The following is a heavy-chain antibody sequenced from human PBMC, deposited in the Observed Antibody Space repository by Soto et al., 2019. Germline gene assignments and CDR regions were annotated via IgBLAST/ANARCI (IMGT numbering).Heavy chain of an antibody. CDR3: AKDLIDYSNSYFDY. D-gene: IGHD4-4*01. CDR2: ISSSGYT. Sequence: PVGSLRLSCATSGFSFSNYAMSWVRQAPGRGLEWVAGISSSGYTYYVDSLKGRFTISRDNSKNSLYLQMNSLRAEDTAVYYCAKDLIDYSNSYFDYWGQGTLVTVSS. V-gene: IGHV3-23*01. J-gene: IGHJ4*02. CDR1: GFSFSNYA.